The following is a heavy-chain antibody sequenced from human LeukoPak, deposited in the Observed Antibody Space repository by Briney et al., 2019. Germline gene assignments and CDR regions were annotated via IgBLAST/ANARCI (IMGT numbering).Heavy chain of an antibody. CDR2: INNVRSHI. CDR3: VRDNPRCCGVVPANIDDF. CDR1: GFTFSTSA. V-gene: IGHV3-21*06. J-gene: IGHJ4*02. Sequence: GGSLRLSCAASGFTFSTSAMNWVRQAPGKGLEWVSYINNVRSHIYYADSVRGRFTISRDNANNVLYLQMNSLRAEDTAVYYCVRDNPRCCGVVPANIDDFWGQGTLVTISS. D-gene: IGHD2-15*01.